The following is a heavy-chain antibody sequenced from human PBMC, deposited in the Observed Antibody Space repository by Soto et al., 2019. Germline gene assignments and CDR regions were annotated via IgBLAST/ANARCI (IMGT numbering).Heavy chain of an antibody. CDR2: IYHSGST. CDR3: ASSYSSGWPGVFAP. Sequence: SETLSLTCAVSGGSISSGGYSWSWIRQPPGKGLEWIGYIYHSGSTYYNPSLKSRVTISVDRSKNQFSLKLSSVTAADTAVYYCASSYSSGWPGVFAPWGQGNTV. D-gene: IGHD6-19*01. CDR1: GGSISSGGYS. J-gene: IGHJ6*02. V-gene: IGHV4-30-2*01.